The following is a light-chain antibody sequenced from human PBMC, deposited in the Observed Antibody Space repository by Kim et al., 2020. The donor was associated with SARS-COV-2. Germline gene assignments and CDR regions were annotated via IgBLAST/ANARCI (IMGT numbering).Light chain of an antibody. J-gene: IGLJ7*01. CDR2: QDN. V-gene: IGLV3-1*01. CDR3: QAWDSSSVV. CDR1: KLGDKY. Sequence: SVSRGQAASITGSGNKLGDKYACWYQQKPGQSPVLGIYQDNKRPSGIPERFSGSNSGNTATLTICGTQAMDEADYYCQAWDSSSVVFGGGTQLTFL.